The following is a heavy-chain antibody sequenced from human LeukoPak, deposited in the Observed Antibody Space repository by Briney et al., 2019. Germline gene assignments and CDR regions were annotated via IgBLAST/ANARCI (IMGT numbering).Heavy chain of an antibody. V-gene: IGHV1-69*05. CDR1: GGTFSSYA. D-gene: IGHD3-22*01. Sequence: SVKVSCKASGGTFSSYAISRVRQAPGQGLEWMGGIIPIFGTANYAQKFQGRVTITTDESTSTAYMELSSLRSEDTAVYYCARDRGYYYDSSGRDAFDIWGQGTMVTVSS. CDR3: ARDRGYYYDSSGRDAFDI. J-gene: IGHJ3*02. CDR2: IIPIFGTA.